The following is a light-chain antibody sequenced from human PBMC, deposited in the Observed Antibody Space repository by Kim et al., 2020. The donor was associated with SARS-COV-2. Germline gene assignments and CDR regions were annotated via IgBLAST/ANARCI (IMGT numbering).Light chain of an antibody. Sequence: ATLCLSPGERATRSCRASQSVTNYLAWYQQKPGQAPRLLIFDASNRATGIPARFSGSGSGTDFTLTISSLEPEDFAVYYCQQRSDFGGGTKVDIK. CDR2: DAS. V-gene: IGKV3-11*01. CDR3: QQRSD. J-gene: IGKJ4*01. CDR1: QSVTNY.